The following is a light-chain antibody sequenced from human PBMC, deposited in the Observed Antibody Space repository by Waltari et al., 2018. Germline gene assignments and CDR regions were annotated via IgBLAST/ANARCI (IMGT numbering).Light chain of an antibody. CDR1: RSTSGPGYN. CDR3: QSYDSSLSDVV. J-gene: IGLJ2*01. V-gene: IGLV1-40*01. CDR2: DNN. Sequence: QSVLTQPPSVSGAPGQRVTIPCTGNRSTSGPGYNVHWYQQLPGTAPKLLIYDNNNRPSGVPDRFSGSKSGTSASLAITGLQAEDEADYYCQSYDSSLSDVVFGGGTKLTVL.